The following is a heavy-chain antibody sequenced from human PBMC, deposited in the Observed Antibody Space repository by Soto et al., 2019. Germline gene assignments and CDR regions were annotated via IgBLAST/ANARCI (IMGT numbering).Heavy chain of an antibody. CDR2: INSDGSTT. J-gene: IGHJ4*02. CDR3: SDYLFDY. Sequence: PVGSLRLSCAASGFTFSSYWMHWVRQAPGKGLVWVSRINSDGSTTNYADSVKGRFTISRDNAKNTLFLQMNSLRADDTAVYYCSDYLFDYWGQGTLVTVSS. D-gene: IGHD4-17*01. CDR1: GFTFSSYW. V-gene: IGHV3-74*01.